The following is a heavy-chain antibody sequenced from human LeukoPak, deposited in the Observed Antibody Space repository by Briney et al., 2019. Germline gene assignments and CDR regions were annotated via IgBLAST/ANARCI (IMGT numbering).Heavy chain of an antibody. CDR3: ARTRRDYDILTGYYGD. J-gene: IGHJ4*02. CDR1: GFTVSSNY. Sequence: GGSLRLSCAASGFTVSSNYTSWVRQAPGKGLEWVSVIYSGGSTYYADSVKGRFTISRDNSKNTLYLQMNTLRADDTAVYYCARTRRDYDILTGYYGDWGQGALVTVSS. CDR2: IYSGGST. D-gene: IGHD3-9*01. V-gene: IGHV3-53*01.